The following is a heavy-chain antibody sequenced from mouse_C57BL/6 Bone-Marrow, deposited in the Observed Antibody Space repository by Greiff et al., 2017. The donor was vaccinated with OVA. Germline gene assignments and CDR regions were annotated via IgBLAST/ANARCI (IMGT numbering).Heavy chain of an antibody. CDR1: GYTFTDYY. CDR2: IYPGSGNT. Sequence: VKVVESGAELVRPGASVKLSCKASGYTFTDYYINWVKQRPGQGLEWIARIYPGSGNTYYNEKFKGKATLTAEKSSSTAYMQLSSLTSEDSAVYVCARLRFPGAMDYWGQGTSVTVSS. J-gene: IGHJ4*01. V-gene: IGHV1-76*01. CDR3: ARLRFPGAMDY.